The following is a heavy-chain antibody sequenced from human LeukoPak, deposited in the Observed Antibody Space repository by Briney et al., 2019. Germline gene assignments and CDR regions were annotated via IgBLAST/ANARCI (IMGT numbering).Heavy chain of an antibody. D-gene: IGHD3-16*01. V-gene: IGHV1-46*01. CDR3: APSMITLDY. J-gene: IGHJ4*02. CDR1: GYTFTSYY. Sequence: EASVKVSCKASGYTFTSYYMHWVRQAPGQGLEWVGVINPSGGSTTYAQNFQGRVTMTRDTATTTAHMELSTLRSEDTAVYYCAPSMITLDYWGQGTLVTVSS. CDR2: INPSGGST.